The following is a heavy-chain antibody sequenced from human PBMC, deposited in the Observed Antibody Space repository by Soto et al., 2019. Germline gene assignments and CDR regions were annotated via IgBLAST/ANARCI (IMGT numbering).Heavy chain of an antibody. CDR2: IKQDGSEK. V-gene: IGHV3-7*03. D-gene: IGHD3-10*01. CDR3: ASAPRGAGMDV. Sequence: LSCAASGFTFSSYLMSWVRQAPGKGLEWVSNIKQDGSEKYYVDSVKGRFTISRDNAKNSLYLQMNSLRAEDTAVYYCASAPRGAGMDVWGQGTTVTVSS. CDR1: GFTFSSYL. J-gene: IGHJ6*02.